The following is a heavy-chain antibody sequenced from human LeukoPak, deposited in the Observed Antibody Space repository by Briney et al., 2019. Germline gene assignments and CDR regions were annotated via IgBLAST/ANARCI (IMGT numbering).Heavy chain of an antibody. D-gene: IGHD3-22*01. CDR1: GFTFSDYY. J-gene: IGHJ4*02. Sequence: GGSLRLSCAASGFTFSDYYMSWIRQAPGKGLEWVSYISSSGSTIYYADSVKGRFTISRDNAKNSLYLQMNSLRAEDTAVYYCARVRLPTRYYYDSSGYYFDYWGQGTLATVSS. CDR3: ARVRLPTRYYYDSSGYYFDY. V-gene: IGHV3-11*01. CDR2: ISSSGSTI.